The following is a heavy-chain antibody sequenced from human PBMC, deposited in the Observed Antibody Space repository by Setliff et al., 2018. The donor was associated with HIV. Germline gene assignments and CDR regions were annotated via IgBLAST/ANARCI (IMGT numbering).Heavy chain of an antibody. J-gene: IGHJ4*02. V-gene: IGHV1-69*13. CDR3: ARDPYGYCTTTTCYVPGY. CDR2: IVPIFDTA. Sequence: SVKVSCKASGGTFSSSAISWVRQAPGQGLEWMGGIVPIFDTANYAQKFQGRVTITADESTSTAYMELSSLRSEDTAIYYCARDPYGYCTTTTCYVPGYWGQGTLVTVSS. D-gene: IGHD2-2*03. CDR1: GGTFSSSA.